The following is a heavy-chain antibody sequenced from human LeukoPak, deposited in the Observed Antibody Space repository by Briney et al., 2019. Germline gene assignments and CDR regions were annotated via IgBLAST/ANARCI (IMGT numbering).Heavy chain of an antibody. CDR2: INHSGST. J-gene: IGHJ3*02. V-gene: IGHV4-34*01. CDR3: ARGEASHRTNAFDI. CDR1: GGSFSGYY. Sequence: SETLSLTCAVYGGSFSGYYWSWIRQPPGKGLEWIGEINHSGSTNYNPSLKSRVTISVDTSKNQFSLKLNHVTAADTAVYYCARGEASHRTNAFDISGQGTMVTVSS. D-gene: IGHD3/OR15-3a*01.